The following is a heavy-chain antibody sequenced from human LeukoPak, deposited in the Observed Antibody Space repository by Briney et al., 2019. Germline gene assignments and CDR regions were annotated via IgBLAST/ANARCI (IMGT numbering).Heavy chain of an antibody. CDR2: ISGSGGST. J-gene: IGHJ4*02. D-gene: IGHD1-26*01. V-gene: IGHV3-23*01. CDR3: ARDRGGSYLVGFDY. CDR1: GFTFSSYA. Sequence: GGSLRLSCASSGFTFSSYAMSWVRQAPGKGLEWVSAISGSGGSTYYADSVKGRFTISRDNSKNTLYLQMNSLRAEDTAVYYCARDRGGSYLVGFDYWGQGTLVTVSS.